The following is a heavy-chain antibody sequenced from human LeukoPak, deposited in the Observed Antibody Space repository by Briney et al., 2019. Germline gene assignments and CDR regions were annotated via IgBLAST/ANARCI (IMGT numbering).Heavy chain of an antibody. J-gene: IGHJ4*02. D-gene: IGHD1-7*01. CDR1: GGSFSGYY. CDR3: ARSRRYNWNYRQQYFDY. Sequence: ASETLSPTCAVYGGSFSGYYWSWIRQPPGKGLEWIGEINHSGSTNYNPSLKSRVTISVDTSKNQFSLKLSSVTAADTAVYYCARSRRYNWNYRQQYFDYWGQGTLVTVSS. V-gene: IGHV4-34*01. CDR2: INHSGST.